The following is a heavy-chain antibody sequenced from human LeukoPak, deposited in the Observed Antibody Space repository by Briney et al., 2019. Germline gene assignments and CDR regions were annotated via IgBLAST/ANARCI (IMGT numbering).Heavy chain of an antibody. V-gene: IGHV1-2*07. CDR1: GYTFTGYY. J-gene: IGHJ4*02. D-gene: IGHD2-2*02. CDR2: INPNSGGT. CDR3: ARGLHCSSTSCYTYGY. Sequence: ASVKVSCRASGYTFTGYYMHWVRQAPGQGLECMGWINPNSGGTNYAHKFQGRVTITRDTSISTAEMELSRVRADDTAVYYCARGLHCSSTSCYTYGYWGQGTVVPVSS.